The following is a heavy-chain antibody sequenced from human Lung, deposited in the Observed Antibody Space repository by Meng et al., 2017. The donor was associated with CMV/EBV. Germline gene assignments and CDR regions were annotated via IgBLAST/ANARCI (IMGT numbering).Heavy chain of an antibody. D-gene: IGHD6-19*01. Sequence: GGSLRLXCAASGISVSSNYMTWVRQAPGKGLEWVSVIYTGGSTYYADSVQGRFTISRDNSKNTLYLQMNSLRAGDTAVYYCARDHAVTGSGIEYWGPGKLVNGAS. J-gene: IGHJ4*02. V-gene: IGHV3-66*02. CDR1: GISVSSNY. CDR2: IYTGGST. CDR3: ARDHAVTGSGIEY.